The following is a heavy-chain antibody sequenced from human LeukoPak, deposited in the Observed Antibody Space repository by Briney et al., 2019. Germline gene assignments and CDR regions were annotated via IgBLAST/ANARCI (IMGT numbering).Heavy chain of an antibody. Sequence: QPGGSLRLSCEASGFAFSFSAMTWVRQAPGTGLEWLSNNNANAINTYYAASVKGRFTISRDNSKSTLSLQLNSLRAEDTAVYYCAKPISGGLAVTADWFDPWGQGTLVIVSS. D-gene: IGHD2-21*02. CDR3: AKPISGGLAVTADWFDP. J-gene: IGHJ5*02. V-gene: IGHV3-23*01. CDR2: NNANAINT. CDR1: GFAFSFSA.